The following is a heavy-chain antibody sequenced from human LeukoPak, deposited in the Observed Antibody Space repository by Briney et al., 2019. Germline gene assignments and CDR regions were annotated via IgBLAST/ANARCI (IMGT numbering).Heavy chain of an antibody. CDR1: GGSISSSSYY. D-gene: IGHD3-3*01. Sequence: PSETLSLTCTASGGSISSSSYYWGWIRQPPGKGLEGIGSIYYSGSTYYNPSLKSRVTISVDTSKNQFSLKLSSVTAADTAVYYCARSYDFWSGKTTFDPWGQGTLVTVSS. CDR2: IYYSGST. CDR3: ARSYDFWSGKTTFDP. V-gene: IGHV4-39*01. J-gene: IGHJ5*02.